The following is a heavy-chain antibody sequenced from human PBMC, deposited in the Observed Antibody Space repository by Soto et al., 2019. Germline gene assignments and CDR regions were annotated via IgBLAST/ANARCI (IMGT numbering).Heavy chain of an antibody. J-gene: IGHJ4*02. CDR2: IIPIFGTA. D-gene: IGHD6-13*01. Sequence: SVKVSCKASGGTFSSYAISWVRQAPGQGLEWMGGIIPIFGTANYAQKFQGRVTITVDKYTSTVYMELSSLRSEDTAVYYCARGIAAAGKPLFDYWGQGTLVTVSS. CDR1: GGTFSSYA. CDR3: ARGIAAAGKPLFDY. V-gene: IGHV1-69*06.